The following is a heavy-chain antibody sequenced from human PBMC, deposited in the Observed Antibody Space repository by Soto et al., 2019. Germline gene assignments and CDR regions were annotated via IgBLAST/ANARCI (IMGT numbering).Heavy chain of an antibody. V-gene: IGHV1-18*01. Sequence: ASVKVSCKASGYTFTSYGISWVRQAPGQGLEWMGWISAYNGNTNYAQKLQGRVTMTTDTSTSTAYMELRSLRSDDTAVYYCARVQWEPRAGYYFDYWGQGTLVTVSS. CDR2: ISAYNGNT. CDR3: ARVQWEPRAGYYFDY. J-gene: IGHJ4*02. CDR1: GYTFTSYG. D-gene: IGHD1-26*01.